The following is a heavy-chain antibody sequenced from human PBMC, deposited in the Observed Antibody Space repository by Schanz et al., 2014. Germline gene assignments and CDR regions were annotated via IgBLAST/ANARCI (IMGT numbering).Heavy chain of an antibody. CDR1: GFTFTTYA. J-gene: IGHJ6*02. CDR3: ARAQGVIRLYYGVDV. Sequence: DVQLLESGGGLVQPGESLRLSCAASGFTFTTYAMTWVRQAPGKGLEWVSTISGSGGDTYPADCVRGRFTISRDNSMNTVYLQMNSLRSDDAAVYYCARAQGVIRLYYGVDVWGQGTTVTVSS. V-gene: IGHV3-23*01. D-gene: IGHD3-10*01. CDR2: ISGSGGDT.